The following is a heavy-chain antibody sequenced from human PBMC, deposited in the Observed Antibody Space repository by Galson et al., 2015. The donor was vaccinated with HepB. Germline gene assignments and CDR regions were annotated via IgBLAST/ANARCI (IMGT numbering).Heavy chain of an antibody. CDR2: ISPNNTTI. J-gene: IGHJ6*03. CDR1: GFTFSSYS. Sequence: SLRLSCAASGFTFSSYSMNWVRQAPGKGLEWLSYISPNNTTIYYADSVKGRFTISRDNAKHSLYLQMNRLKAEDTAVYYCAVKPRFDFHFQYYMDVWGTGTTVTVSS. V-gene: IGHV3-48*01. CDR3: AVKPRFDFHFQYYMDV. D-gene: IGHD3-10*01.